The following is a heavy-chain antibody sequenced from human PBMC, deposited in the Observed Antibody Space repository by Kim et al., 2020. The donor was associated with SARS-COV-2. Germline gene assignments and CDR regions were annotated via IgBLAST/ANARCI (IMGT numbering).Heavy chain of an antibody. J-gene: IGHJ4*02. CDR1: GFTFSSYA. V-gene: IGHV3-30*04. CDR2: ISYDGSNK. CDR3: ARDYCGGDCYFDY. D-gene: IGHD2-21*01. Sequence: GGSLRLSCAASGFTFSSYAMHWVRQAPGKGLEWVAVISYDGSNKYYVDSVKGRFTISRDNSKNTLYLQMNSLRAEDTAVYYCARDYCGGDCYFDYWGQGTLVTVSS.